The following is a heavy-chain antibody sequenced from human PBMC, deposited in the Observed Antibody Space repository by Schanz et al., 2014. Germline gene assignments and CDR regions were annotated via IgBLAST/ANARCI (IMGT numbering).Heavy chain of an antibody. V-gene: IGHV1-69*09. CDR1: GYTFTSYD. CDR2: IIPILGIA. J-gene: IGHJ3*02. D-gene: IGHD2-2*01. CDR3: ARGTMPGTFDI. Sequence: QVLQVQSGSELKKPGTSVKVSCKASGYTFTSYDFNWVRQAPGQGLEWMGRIIPILGIANYAQKFQGRVTFTADKSTSTAYMELSSLRYEDTALYYCARGTMPGTFDIWGQGTMVTVSS.